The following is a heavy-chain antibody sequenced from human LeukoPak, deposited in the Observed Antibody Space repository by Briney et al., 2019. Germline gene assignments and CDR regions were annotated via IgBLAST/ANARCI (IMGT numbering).Heavy chain of an antibody. J-gene: IGHJ5*02. D-gene: IGHD6-19*01. Sequence: GESLKISCKGSGYSFTSYWIGWVRQMPGKGLEWMGIIYPGDSDTRYSPSFQGQVTISADKSISTAYLQWSSLKASDTAMYYCARRVGSSGVNNWFDPWGQGTLVTVSS. V-gene: IGHV5-51*01. CDR1: GYSFTSYW. CDR3: ARRVGSSGVNNWFDP. CDR2: IYPGDSDT.